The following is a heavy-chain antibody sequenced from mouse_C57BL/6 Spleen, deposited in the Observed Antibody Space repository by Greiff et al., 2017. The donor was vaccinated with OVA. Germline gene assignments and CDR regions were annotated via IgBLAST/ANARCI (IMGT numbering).Heavy chain of an antibody. Sequence: EVQLQQSGPELVKPGASVKISCKASGYTFTDYYMNWVKQSHGKSLEWIGDINPNNGGTSYNQKFKGKATLTVDKSSSTAYMELRSLTSEDSAVYYCAGPTTEGFAYWGQGTLVTVSA. J-gene: IGHJ3*01. CDR3: AGPTTEGFAY. D-gene: IGHD1-1*01. CDR2: INPNNGGT. CDR1: GYTFTDYY. V-gene: IGHV1-26*01.